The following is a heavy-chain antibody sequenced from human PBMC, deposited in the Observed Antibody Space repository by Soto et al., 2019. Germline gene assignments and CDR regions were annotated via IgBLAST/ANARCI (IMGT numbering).Heavy chain of an antibody. J-gene: IGHJ4*02. CDR1: GGTFSTYT. CDR3: ARLPLNDYGGNRVY. CDR2: TIPIFGTS. D-gene: IGHD4-17*01. V-gene: IGHV1-69*13. Sequence: SVKVSCKASGGTFSTYTISWVRQAPGQGLEWMGGTIPIFGTSNYAQKFQGRVTITADESTSTAYMELSSLRSEDTAVYYCARLPLNDYGGNRVYWGQGPLVTVSS.